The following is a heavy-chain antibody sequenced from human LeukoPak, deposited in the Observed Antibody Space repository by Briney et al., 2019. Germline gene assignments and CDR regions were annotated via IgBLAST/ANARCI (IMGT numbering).Heavy chain of an antibody. Sequence: GGSLRLSCAASGFTFSSYWMSWVRQAPGKGLEWVANIRQDGSEKYYVDSVKGRFTISRDNAKNSLYLQMNSLRAEDTAVYYSARERYSSGWPPQGRFDYWGQGTLVTVSS. CDR1: GFTFSSYW. CDR2: IRQDGSEK. V-gene: IGHV3-7*01. CDR3: ARERYSSGWPPQGRFDY. D-gene: IGHD6-19*01. J-gene: IGHJ4*02.